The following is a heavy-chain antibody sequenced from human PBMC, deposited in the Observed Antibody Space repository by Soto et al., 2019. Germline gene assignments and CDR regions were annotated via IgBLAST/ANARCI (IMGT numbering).Heavy chain of an antibody. D-gene: IGHD2-8*01. CDR2: INPKSGGT. Sequence: ASVKVSCKASGYSFTDYHIHWVRQAPGQGLEWLGRINPKSGGTSTAQKFQGWVTMTTDTAISTASMELTRLTSDDTAIYYCARGDSTDCSNGVCSFFYNHDMDVWGQGTTVTVSS. J-gene: IGHJ6*02. CDR3: ARGDSTDCSNGVCSFFYNHDMDV. CDR1: GYSFTDYH. V-gene: IGHV1-2*04.